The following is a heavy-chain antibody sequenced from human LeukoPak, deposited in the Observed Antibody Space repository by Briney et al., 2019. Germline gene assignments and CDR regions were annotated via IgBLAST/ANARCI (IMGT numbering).Heavy chain of an antibody. CDR3: AKDGAN. V-gene: IGHV3-33*06. CDR1: GFTFSNYG. CDR2: IWYDGSNE. Sequence: GGSLRLSCAASGFTFSNYGMHWVRQAAGKGLEWVAVIWYDGSNEHYTDSVKSRFTISRDNSKNTLYLQMNSLRAEDTAVYYCAKDGANWGQGTLVTVSS. D-gene: IGHD4/OR15-4a*01. J-gene: IGHJ4*02.